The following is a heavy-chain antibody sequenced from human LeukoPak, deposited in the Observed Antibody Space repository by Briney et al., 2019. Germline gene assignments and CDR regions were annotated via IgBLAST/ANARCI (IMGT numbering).Heavy chain of an antibody. V-gene: IGHV1-24*01. Sequence: ASVKVSCKASGYTFTGYYMRWVRQAPGKGLEWMGGFDPEDGETIYAQKFQGRVTMTEDTSTDTAYMELSSLRSEDTAVYYCATDLGITMVRGVNDYWGQGTLVTVSS. J-gene: IGHJ4*02. CDR2: FDPEDGET. CDR3: ATDLGITMVRGVNDY. D-gene: IGHD3-10*01. CDR1: GYTFTGYY.